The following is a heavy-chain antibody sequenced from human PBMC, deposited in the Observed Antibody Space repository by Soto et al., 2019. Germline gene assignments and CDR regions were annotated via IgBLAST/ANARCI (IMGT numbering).Heavy chain of an antibody. J-gene: IGHJ4*02. Sequence: SETLSLTCAVSGDSISSSNWWSWVRQPPGKGLEWIGEIYHSGSTNYNPSLKSRVTISVDKSKNQFSLQLSSVTAADTALYYCARDPPLPAAMVDWGQGTLVTVSS. CDR2: IYHSGST. CDR3: ARDPPLPAAMVD. D-gene: IGHD2-2*01. CDR1: GDSISSSNW. V-gene: IGHV4-4*02.